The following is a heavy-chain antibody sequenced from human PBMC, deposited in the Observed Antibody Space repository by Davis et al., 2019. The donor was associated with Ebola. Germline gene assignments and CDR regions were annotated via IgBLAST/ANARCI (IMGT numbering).Heavy chain of an antibody. CDR3: TKGDRDYSSSPFDY. D-gene: IGHD3-22*01. V-gene: IGHV3-23*01. CDR2: ISGSGGST. J-gene: IGHJ4*02. Sequence: GGSLRLSCAASGLSFNYYAMTWVRQAPGKGLEWVSGISGSGGSTYYADSVKGRFTISRDSSKNTLDLQMNSLRAEDTALYSCTKGDRDYSSSPFDYWGQGTLVTVSS. CDR1: GLSFNYYA.